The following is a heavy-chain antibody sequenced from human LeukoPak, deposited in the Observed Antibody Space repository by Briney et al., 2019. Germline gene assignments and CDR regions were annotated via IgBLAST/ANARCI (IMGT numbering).Heavy chain of an antibody. V-gene: IGHV4-39*07. CDR3: ARVSGADYDGRGAFDY. CDR1: GGSISSSSYY. CDR2: LYYSGST. J-gene: IGHJ4*02. D-gene: IGHD3-16*01. Sequence: SETLSLTCTVSGGSISSSSYYWGWIRQPPGKGLEWIGSLYYSGSTFYNPSLKSRVTITVNTSKNQFSLRLRSVTAADTAVYYCARVSGADYDGRGAFDYWGQGTLVTVSS.